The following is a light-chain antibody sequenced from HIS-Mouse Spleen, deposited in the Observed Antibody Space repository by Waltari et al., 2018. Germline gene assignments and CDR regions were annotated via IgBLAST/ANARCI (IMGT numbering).Light chain of an antibody. CDR2: DVS. V-gene: IGLV2-14*03. Sequence: QSALTQPASVSGSPGQPTTISCTGTSSDVGGYNNVSWYQQHPGKAPKFMIYDVSNRPSGVSNRFSGSKSGNTASLTISGLQAEDEADYYCSSYTSSSFNVVFGGGTKLTVL. CDR1: SSDVGGYNN. CDR3: SSYTSSSFNVV. J-gene: IGLJ2*01.